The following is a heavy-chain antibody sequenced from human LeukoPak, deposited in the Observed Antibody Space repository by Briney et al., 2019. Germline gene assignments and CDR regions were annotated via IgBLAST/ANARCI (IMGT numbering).Heavy chain of an antibody. CDR2: IIPIFGTA. J-gene: IGHJ3*02. CDR3: ARDVPAAPGAFDI. V-gene: IGHV1-69*01. Sequence: GGIIPIFGTANYAQKFQGRVTITADESTSTAYMELSSLRSEDTAVYYCARDVPAAPGAFDIWGQGTMVTVSS. D-gene: IGHD2-2*01.